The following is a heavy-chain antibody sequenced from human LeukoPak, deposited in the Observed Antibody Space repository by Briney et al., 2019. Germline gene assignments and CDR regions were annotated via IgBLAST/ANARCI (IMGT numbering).Heavy chain of an antibody. D-gene: IGHD3-10*01. CDR2: INPNSGGT. CDR1: GYTFTGYY. V-gene: IGHV1-2*02. J-gene: IGHJ4*02. Sequence: GASVKVSCKASGYTFTGYYMHWVRQAPGQGLEWMGWINPNSGGTNYAQKFQGRVTMTRDTSISTAYMELSRLRSDDTAVYYCASSRSWYYYGSGSSLDYWGQGTLVTVSS. CDR3: ASSRSWYYYGSGSSLDY.